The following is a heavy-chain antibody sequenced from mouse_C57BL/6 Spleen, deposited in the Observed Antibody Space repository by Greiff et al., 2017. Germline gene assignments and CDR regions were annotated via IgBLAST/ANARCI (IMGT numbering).Heavy chain of an antibody. CDR1: GYTFTSYW. J-gene: IGHJ4*01. Sequence: QVQLQQPGAELVKPGASVKLSCKASGYTFTSYWMHWVKQRPGQGLEWIGMIHPNSGSTNYNEKFKSKATLTVDKSSSTAYMQLSSLTSEDSAVYYCARWWGNDEWYAMDYWGQGTSVTVSS. V-gene: IGHV1-64*01. CDR3: ARWWGNDEWYAMDY. CDR2: IHPNSGST. D-gene: IGHD2-2*01.